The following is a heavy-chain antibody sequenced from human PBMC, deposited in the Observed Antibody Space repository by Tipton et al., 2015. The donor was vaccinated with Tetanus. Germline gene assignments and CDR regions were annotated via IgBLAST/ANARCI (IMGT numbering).Heavy chain of an antibody. CDR1: SGSISSGGYY. CDR2: IYYSGST. V-gene: IGHV4-31*03. CDR3: ARDVVGATRGRFDP. J-gene: IGHJ5*02. Sequence: TLSLTCTVSSGSISSGGYYWSWIRQHPGKGLEWIGYIYYSGSTYYNPSLKSRVTISVDTSKNQFSLKLSSVTAADTAVYYCARDVVGATRGRFDPWGQGTLVTVSS. D-gene: IGHD1-26*01.